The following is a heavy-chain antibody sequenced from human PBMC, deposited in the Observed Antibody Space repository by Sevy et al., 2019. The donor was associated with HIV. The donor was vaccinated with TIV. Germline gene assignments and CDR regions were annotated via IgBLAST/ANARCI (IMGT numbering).Heavy chain of an antibody. CDR1: GGSISSVNW. CDR3: ARGGETPRGFDP. J-gene: IGHJ5*02. D-gene: IGHD3-16*01. V-gene: IGHV4-4*02. CDR2: IYHSWST. Sequence: SETLSLTCAVSGGSISSVNWWHWVRQPPGKGLEWIGEIYHSWSTNHNPSLKSRVTISVDNSKNQFSLKLSSVTAADTAVYYCARGGETPRGFDPWGQGSVVTVSS.